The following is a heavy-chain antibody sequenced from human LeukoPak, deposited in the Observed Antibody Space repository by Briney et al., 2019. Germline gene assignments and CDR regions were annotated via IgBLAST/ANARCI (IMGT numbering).Heavy chain of an antibody. CDR2: INPGDSDT. Sequence: GESLKISCKGSGYSFTSYWIGWVRQMPGKGLELLGIINPGDSDTRYGPSFQGQVTISADKSISTANLQWSSLKASDTAMYYCARRIGSGWYDYWGQGTLVTVSS. D-gene: IGHD6-19*01. CDR1: GYSFTSYW. J-gene: IGHJ4*02. CDR3: ARRIGSGWYDY. V-gene: IGHV5-51*01.